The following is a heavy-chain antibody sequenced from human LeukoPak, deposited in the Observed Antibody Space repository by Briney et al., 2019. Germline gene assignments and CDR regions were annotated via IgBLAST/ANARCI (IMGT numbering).Heavy chain of an antibody. Sequence: GGSLRLSCAASGFTFSDYNMRWIRQAPGKGLEWVSSISRSGSTKYYADSVKGRFTISRDNAKNSLYLQMNSLRAEDTAVYYCAREGSIAVLQVKTYYYYYYMDVWGKGTTVTVSS. CDR2: ISRSGSTK. V-gene: IGHV3-11*04. CDR1: GFTFSDYN. CDR3: AREGSIAVLQVKTYYYYYYMDV. D-gene: IGHD6-19*01. J-gene: IGHJ6*03.